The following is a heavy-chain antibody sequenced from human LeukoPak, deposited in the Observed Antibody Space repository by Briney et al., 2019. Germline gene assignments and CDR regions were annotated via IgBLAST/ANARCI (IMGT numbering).Heavy chain of an antibody. Sequence: GGSLRLSCAASGFTFSSYAMSWVRQAPGKGLEWVSAISGSGGTTYYADSVKGRFTISRDNSKNTLYLQMNSLRAEDTAVYYCAKYSYAVAGTGIDYWGQGTLVTVSS. D-gene: IGHD6-19*01. CDR3: AKYSYAVAGTGIDY. CDR1: GFTFSSYA. V-gene: IGHV3-23*01. CDR2: ISGSGGTT. J-gene: IGHJ4*02.